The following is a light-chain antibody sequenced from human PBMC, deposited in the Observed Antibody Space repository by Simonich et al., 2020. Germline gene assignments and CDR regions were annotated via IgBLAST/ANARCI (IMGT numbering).Light chain of an antibody. J-gene: IGKJ2*01. CDR3: QQRSNWPYT. CDR2: YAS. CDR1: QIIGSS. Sequence: EIVLTQSPDFQSVTPKEKVTITCRASQIIGSSLHWYQQKPDQSPKLLIKYASQSISGVPSRFSGSGSGTDFTLTISSLEPEDFAVYYCQQRSNWPYTFGQGTKLEIK. V-gene: IGKV6D-21*02.